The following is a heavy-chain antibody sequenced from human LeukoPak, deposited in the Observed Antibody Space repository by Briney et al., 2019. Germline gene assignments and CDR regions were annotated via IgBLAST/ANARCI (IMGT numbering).Heavy chain of an antibody. D-gene: IGHD3-16*01. V-gene: IGHV3-7*03. J-gene: IGHJ6*03. Sequence: GGSLRLSCAAPGFTFSSYWMSWVRQTPGKGLEWVAIIKQDGSEKYYVDSVKGRFTISRDNAKNSLYLQMNSLRAEDMALYYCAKGGGGRLIYYYYMDVWGKGTTVTVSS. CDR2: IKQDGSEK. CDR3: AKGGGGRLIYYYYMDV. CDR1: GFTFSSYW.